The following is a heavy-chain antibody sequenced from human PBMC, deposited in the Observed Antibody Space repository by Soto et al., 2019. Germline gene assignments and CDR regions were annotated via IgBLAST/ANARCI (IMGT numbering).Heavy chain of an antibody. CDR2: ISGNGGST. V-gene: IGHV3-23*01. Sequence: PGGSLRLSCGASGFTFSNYAMSWVRQAPGKGLEWVSTISGNGGSTYYAESVKGRFTISRDSSKNTLSLQMNSLRAEDTGLYYCAKDYADYIPYYCDHWGQGTLVTVSS. CDR3: AKDYADYIPYYCDH. CDR1: GFTFSNYA. D-gene: IGHD4-17*01. J-gene: IGHJ4*02.